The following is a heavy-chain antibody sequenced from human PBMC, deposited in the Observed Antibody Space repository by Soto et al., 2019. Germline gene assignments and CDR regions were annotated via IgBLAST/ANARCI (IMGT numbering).Heavy chain of an antibody. D-gene: IGHD5-18*01. CDR2: IIPMFGTA. J-gene: IGHJ4*02. CDR1: GGTFSTYA. CDR3: ASGIQLWLRRINNGYSG. Sequence: QVQLVQSGAEVKKPESSVKVSCKAPGGTFSTYAISWVRQAPGQGLEWMGGIIPMFGTANYAQRFQDRVTFTSXESTNTVYMELSRLRSEDTAVYFCASGIQLWLRRINNGYSGWGQGTLVTVSS. V-gene: IGHV1-69*05.